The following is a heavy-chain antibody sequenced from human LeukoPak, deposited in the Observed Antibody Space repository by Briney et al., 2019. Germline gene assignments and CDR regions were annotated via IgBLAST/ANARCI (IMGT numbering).Heavy chain of an antibody. CDR3: ARGGKRYYYGSGGTFDP. V-gene: IGHV4-34*01. Sequence: SETLSLTCAVYGGSFSGYYWSWIRQPPGKGLEWIGEINHSGSINYSPSLKSRVTISVDTSKNQFSLKLSSVTAADTAVYYCARGGKRYYYGSGGTFDPWGQGTLVTVSS. CDR1: GGSFSGYY. CDR2: INHSGSI. J-gene: IGHJ5*02. D-gene: IGHD3-10*01.